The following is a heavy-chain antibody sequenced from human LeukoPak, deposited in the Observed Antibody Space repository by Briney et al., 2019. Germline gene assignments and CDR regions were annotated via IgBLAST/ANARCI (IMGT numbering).Heavy chain of an antibody. Sequence: SQTLSLTCAVSGGSISSGGYSWSWIRQPPGKGLEWIGYIYHSGSTYYNPSLKSRVTISVDRSKNQFSLKLSSVTAADTAVYYSARALNGAFDIWGQGTMVTVSS. V-gene: IGHV4-30-2*01. J-gene: IGHJ3*02. CDR2: IYHSGST. CDR3: ARALNGAFDI. CDR1: GGSISSGGYS.